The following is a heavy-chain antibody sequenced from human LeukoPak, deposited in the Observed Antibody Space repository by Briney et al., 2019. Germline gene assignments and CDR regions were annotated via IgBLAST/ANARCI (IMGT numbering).Heavy chain of an antibody. CDR3: ARDFTVQATDESGLIGY. J-gene: IGHJ4*02. Sequence: PGGSLRLSCAASGFTFRNFAMSWVRQAPGKGLEWVSTISGNGDITYYADSVKGRFTISRDNAKNSLYLQMNSLRAEDTAMYYCARDFTVQATDESGLIGYWGQGTLVTVSS. V-gene: IGHV3-23*01. D-gene: IGHD5-12*01. CDR2: ISGNGDIT. CDR1: GFTFRNFA.